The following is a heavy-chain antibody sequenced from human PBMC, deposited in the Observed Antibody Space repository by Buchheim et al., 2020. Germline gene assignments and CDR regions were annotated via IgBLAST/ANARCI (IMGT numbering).Heavy chain of an antibody. V-gene: IGHV3-30*04. Sequence: QVQLVESGGGVVQPGRSLRLSCAASGFTFSSYAMHWVRQAPGKGLEWVAVISYDGSNKYYADSVKGRFTISRNNYKNTLYLQMNSLRAEDTAVYYCARDRRDSSGYYYGIGQNQFQHWGQGTL. J-gene: IGHJ1*01. CDR1: GFTFSSYA. CDR3: ARDRRDSSGYYYGIGQNQFQH. D-gene: IGHD3-22*01. CDR2: ISYDGSNK.